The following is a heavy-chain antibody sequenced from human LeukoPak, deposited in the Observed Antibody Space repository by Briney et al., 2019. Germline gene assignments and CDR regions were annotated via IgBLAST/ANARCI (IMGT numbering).Heavy chain of an antibody. J-gene: IGHJ3*02. D-gene: IGHD3-22*01. Sequence: SETLSLTCTVSGGSISSYYWSWIRQPPGKGLEWIGYLYYSGSTNYNPSLKSRVTISVDTSKNQFSLKLSSVTAADTAVYYCARATYYYDSSGYYSRGFLAFDIWGQGTMVTVSS. V-gene: IGHV4-59*01. CDR1: GGSISSYY. CDR3: ARATYYYDSSGYYSRGFLAFDI. CDR2: LYYSGST.